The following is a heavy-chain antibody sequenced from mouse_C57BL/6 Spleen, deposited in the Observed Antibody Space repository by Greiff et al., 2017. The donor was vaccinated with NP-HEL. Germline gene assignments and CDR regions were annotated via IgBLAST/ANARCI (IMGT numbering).Heavy chain of an antibody. CDR2: IDPSDSYT. CDR3: ARRGLGAYWYFDV. V-gene: IGHV1-59*01. Sequence: QVQLQQPGAELVRPGTSVKLSCKASGYTFTSYWMHWVKQRPGQGLEWIGVIDPSDSYTNYNQKFKGKATLTVDTSSSTAYMQLSSLTSEDSAVYYCARRGLGAYWYFDVWGTGTTVTVSS. D-gene: IGHD3-1*01. CDR1: GYTFTSYW. J-gene: IGHJ1*03.